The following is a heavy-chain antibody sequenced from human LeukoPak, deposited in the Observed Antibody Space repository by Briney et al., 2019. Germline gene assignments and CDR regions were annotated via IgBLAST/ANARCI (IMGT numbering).Heavy chain of an antibody. CDR2: MHPSEST. CDR3: ARQPPYSSTFDV. Sequence: KTSETLSLTCTVSGGSIIRSSYYWAWIRQPPGKGMEWIGSMHPSESTYYNPSLRSRVTISVDTSKNQFSLSLTSVTAADRAVYYCARQPPYSSTFDVWGQGTMVSVSS. D-gene: IGHD2-21*01. V-gene: IGHV4-39*01. CDR1: GGSIIRSSYY. J-gene: IGHJ3*01.